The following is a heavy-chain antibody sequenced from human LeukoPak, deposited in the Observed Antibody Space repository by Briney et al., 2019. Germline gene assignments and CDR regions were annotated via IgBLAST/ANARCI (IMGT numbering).Heavy chain of an antibody. CDR2: ISSSGSTI. J-gene: IGHJ6*04. CDR3: AELGITMIGGV. Sequence: GGTLRLSCSASGSTFTTYGMNWVRQAPGKGLEWVSYISSSGSTIYYADSVKGRFTISRDNAKNSLYLQMNSLRAEDTAVYYCAELGITMIGGVWGKGTTVTISS. D-gene: IGHD3-10*02. V-gene: IGHV3-48*04. CDR1: GSTFTTYG.